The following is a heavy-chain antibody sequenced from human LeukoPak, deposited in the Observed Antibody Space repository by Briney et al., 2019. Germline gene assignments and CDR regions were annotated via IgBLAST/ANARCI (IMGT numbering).Heavy chain of an antibody. D-gene: IGHD3-9*01. CDR2: ISSSSSTI. Sequence: PGGSLRLSCAASGFTFSSYSMNWVRQAPGKGLEWVSYISSSSSTIYYADSVKGRFTISRDNAKNSLYLQMNSLRDEDTAVYYCASHYDILTGSNRFDYWGQGILVTVSS. CDR3: ASHYDILTGSNRFDY. V-gene: IGHV3-48*02. J-gene: IGHJ4*02. CDR1: GFTFSSYS.